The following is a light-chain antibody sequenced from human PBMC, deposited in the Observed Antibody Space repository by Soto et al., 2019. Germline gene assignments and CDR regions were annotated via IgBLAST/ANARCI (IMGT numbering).Light chain of an antibody. J-gene: IGKJ3*01. CDR1: QSVSGY. CDR3: QQRSDWRVT. CDR2: DAS. Sequence: EIVLTQSPATLSLSPGERATRSCRASQSVSGYLAWYQQKPGQAPRLLIYDASNRATGIPARFSGSGSGTDFTLTISSLEPEDFAVYYCQQRSDWRVTFGPGTTVDIK. V-gene: IGKV3-11*01.